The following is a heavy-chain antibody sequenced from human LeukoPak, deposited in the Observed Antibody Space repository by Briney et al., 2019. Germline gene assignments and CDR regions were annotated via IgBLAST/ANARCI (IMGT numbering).Heavy chain of an antibody. CDR3: ASWNDSSGYYGAFDY. D-gene: IGHD3-22*01. Sequence: SETLSLTCTVSGGSISSGGYYWSWIRQHPGKGLEWIGYIYYSGSTYYNPSLKSRVTISVDTSKNQFSLKLSSVTAADTAVYYCASWNDSSGYYGAFDYWGQGTLVTVSS. J-gene: IGHJ4*02. CDR1: GGSISSGGYY. V-gene: IGHV4-31*03. CDR2: IYYSGST.